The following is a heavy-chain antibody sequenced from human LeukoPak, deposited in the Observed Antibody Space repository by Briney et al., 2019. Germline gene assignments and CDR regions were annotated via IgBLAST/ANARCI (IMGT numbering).Heavy chain of an antibody. CDR1: GYTFTGYY. V-gene: IGHV1-2*02. CDR2: INPNSGGT. Sequence: PWASVTVTCMASGYTFTGYYMHWVRQPPGQGLEWMGWINPNSGGTNYAQKFQGRVTMTRDTSISTAYMELSRLRSDDTAVYYCARDYRITMVRGRHWFDRWGQGTLVTVAS. CDR3: ARDYRITMVRGRHWFDR. J-gene: IGHJ5*02. D-gene: IGHD3-10*01.